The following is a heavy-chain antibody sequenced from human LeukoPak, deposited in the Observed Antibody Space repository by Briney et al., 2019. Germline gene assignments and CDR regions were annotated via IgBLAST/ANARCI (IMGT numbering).Heavy chain of an antibody. D-gene: IGHD6-13*01. CDR2: IYDSGST. V-gene: IGHV4-59*08. CDR1: GGSISRYY. Sequence: PSETLSLTCTVSGGSISRYYWSWIRQPPGQGLEWIGYIYDSGSTSYNPSLKSRVTISVDTSKNQFSLKLSSVTAADTAVYYCATLAAAGLSDYWGQGTLVTVSS. CDR3: ATLAAAGLSDY. J-gene: IGHJ4*02.